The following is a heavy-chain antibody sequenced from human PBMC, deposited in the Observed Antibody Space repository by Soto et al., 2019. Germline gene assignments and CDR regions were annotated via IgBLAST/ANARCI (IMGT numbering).Heavy chain of an antibody. CDR1: GFNFSSYA. J-gene: IGHJ4*02. D-gene: IGHD4-17*01. CDR3: AKDSPVTTKKPYYFDY. Sequence: GGSLRLSCTASGFNFSSYAMSWVRRAPGKGLEWLSSISGDGDSTYYADSVKGRFTISIDNSKNTLYLQMNSLRAEDTAVYYCAKDSPVTTKKPYYFDYWGQGTLVNVSS. CDR2: ISGDGDST. V-gene: IGHV3-23*01.